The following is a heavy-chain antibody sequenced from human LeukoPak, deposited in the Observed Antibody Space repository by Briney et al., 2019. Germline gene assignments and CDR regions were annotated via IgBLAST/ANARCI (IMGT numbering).Heavy chain of an antibody. CDR2: IKSISDGETR. D-gene: IGHD2-2*01. CDR1: GLTLNYDW. CDR3: ARDRYCASSTCPGAFDL. V-gene: IGHV3-15*01. J-gene: IGHJ3*01. Sequence: GGSLRLYCAASGLTLNYDWMTWVRQAPGQGLEWVGRIKSISDGETRDYAAPVKGRFTMSRDDSRNTVYQQMSSLKTEDTAVYYCARDRYCASSTCPGAFDLWGQGTVVTVSS.